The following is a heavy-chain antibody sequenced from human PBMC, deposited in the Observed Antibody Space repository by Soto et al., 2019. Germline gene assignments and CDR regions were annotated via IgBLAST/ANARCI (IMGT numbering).Heavy chain of an antibody. V-gene: IGHV4-34*01. CDR1: GGSFRGYY. Sequence: QVQLQQWGAGLLKPSETLSLTCAVYGGSFRGYYWSWSRPPPGKGLEWIGGINHSGSTNYNPSLKSRVTISVDTSKNQFSLKLSAVTAADTAVYYCASGRWLRYGMDVWGQGTTVTVSS. CDR3: ASGRWLRYGMDV. J-gene: IGHJ6*02. D-gene: IGHD5-12*01. CDR2: INHSGST.